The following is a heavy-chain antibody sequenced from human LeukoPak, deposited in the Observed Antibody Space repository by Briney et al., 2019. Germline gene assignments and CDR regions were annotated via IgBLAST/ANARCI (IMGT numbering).Heavy chain of an antibody. Sequence: PSETLSLTCTVSGGSISSYYWSWLRQPPGKGLEWIGYIYYSGSTNYNPSLKSRVTISVDTSKNQFSLKLSSVTAADTAVYYCARGGYYDSSGLYGMDVWGQGTTVTVSS. J-gene: IGHJ6*02. V-gene: IGHV4-59*01. CDR2: IYYSGST. CDR3: ARGGYYDSSGLYGMDV. CDR1: GGSISSYY. D-gene: IGHD3-22*01.